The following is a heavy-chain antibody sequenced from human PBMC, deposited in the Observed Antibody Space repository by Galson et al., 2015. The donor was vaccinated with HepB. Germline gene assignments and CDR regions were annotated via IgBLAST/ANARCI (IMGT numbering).Heavy chain of an antibody. V-gene: IGHV1-46*01. CDR2: INPSGGST. CDR3: ARDRFQRGFDYYYYMDV. CDR1: GYTFTSYY. Sequence: SVKVSCKASGYTFTSYYMHWVRQAPGQGLEWMGIINPSGGSTSYAQKFQGRVTMTRDTSTSTVYMELSSLRSEDTAVYYCARDRFQRGFDYYYYMDVWGKGTTVTVSS. J-gene: IGHJ6*03. D-gene: IGHD6-25*01.